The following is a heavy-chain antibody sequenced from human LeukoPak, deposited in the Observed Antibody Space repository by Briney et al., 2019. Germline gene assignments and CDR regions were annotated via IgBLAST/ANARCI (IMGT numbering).Heavy chain of an antibody. V-gene: IGHV4-59*01. CDR2: IYYSGST. J-gene: IGHJ4*02. Sequence: SETLSLTCSVSGGSISDYYWSWIRQPPGKGLEWIGCIYYSGSTNYNASLKSRVTLSVDTSKNQFSLKLSSVTAADTAVYYSARSTRTWEPFDYWGQGTLVTVSS. CDR3: ARSTRTWEPFDY. CDR1: GGSISDYY. D-gene: IGHD1-26*01.